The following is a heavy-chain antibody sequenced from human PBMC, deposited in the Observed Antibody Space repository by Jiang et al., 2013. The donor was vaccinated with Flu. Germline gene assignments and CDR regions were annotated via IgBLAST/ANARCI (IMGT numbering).Heavy chain of an antibody. CDR1: GFSLTTGGVG. D-gene: IGHD6-6*01. Sequence: GFSLTTGGVGVGWIRQPPRKGPWSGLHSFIGMIISTTAQSLKSRLTITKDTSKNQVVLTMTNMDPADTATYYCAHRPKIAVRRGLLHYYYGMDVWGQGTTVTVSS. V-gene: IGHV2-5*02. CDR2: FIGMII. CDR3: AHRPKIAVRRGLLHYYYGMDV. J-gene: IGHJ6*02.